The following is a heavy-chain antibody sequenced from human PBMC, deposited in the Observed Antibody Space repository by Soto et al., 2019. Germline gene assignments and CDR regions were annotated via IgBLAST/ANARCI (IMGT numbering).Heavy chain of an antibody. D-gene: IGHD1-7*01. J-gene: IGHJ5*02. CDR1: GSTFTCSY. Sequence: ASVTVSFTASGSTFTCSYMHWVRQAPGQGLEWMGRINPNSGGTNYAQKFQGWVTMTRDTSISTAYMELSRLRSDDTAVYYCARAVNWNYSNWFDPWGQGTLVTVS. CDR3: ARAVNWNYSNWFDP. V-gene: IGHV1-2*04. CDR2: INPNSGGT.